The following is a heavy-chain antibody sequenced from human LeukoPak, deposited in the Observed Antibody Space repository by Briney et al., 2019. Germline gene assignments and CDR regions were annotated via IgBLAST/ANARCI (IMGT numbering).Heavy chain of an antibody. CDR1: GVTFEDYA. CDR3: AKEDPAVILGIDY. CDR2: VTGSGGDT. D-gene: IGHD5-18*01. Sequence: GSLRLSCAASGVTFEDYAISWVGQGPGKGLEWVSAVTGSGGDTYYADSVRGRFTISRDNSKNTLFLQLDSLRAEDTAVYYCAKEDPAVILGIDYWGQGALVIVSS. J-gene: IGHJ4*02. V-gene: IGHV3-23*01.